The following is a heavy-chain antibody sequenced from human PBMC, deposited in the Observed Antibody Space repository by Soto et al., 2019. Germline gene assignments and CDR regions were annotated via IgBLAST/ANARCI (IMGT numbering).Heavy chain of an antibody. CDR2: ISAYNGNT. Sequence: ASVKVSCKASGYTFTSYGISWVRQAPGQGLEWMGWISAYNGNTNYAQKLQGRVTMTTDTSTSTAYMELRSLRSDDTAVYYCARGSGDIVATMKFGFDYWGQGTLVTVSS. CDR3: ARGSGDIVATMKFGFDY. D-gene: IGHD5-12*01. J-gene: IGHJ4*02. V-gene: IGHV1-18*01. CDR1: GYTFTSYG.